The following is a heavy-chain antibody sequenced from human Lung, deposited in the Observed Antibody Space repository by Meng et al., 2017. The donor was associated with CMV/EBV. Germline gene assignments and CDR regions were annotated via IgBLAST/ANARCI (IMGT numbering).Heavy chain of an antibody. CDR2: ISGSSTVT. J-gene: IGHJ4*02. D-gene: IGHD4-23*01. CDR3: VKGWQQLGDS. CDR1: GFIFSSYL. V-gene: IGHV3-23*01. Sequence: GESXKISCAASGFIFSSYLMSWIRQAPGKGLQWGSSISGSSTVTYYADSVKGRFTISRDNSNKTLHLQMNSLRADDTAVYCCVKGWQQLGDSWGQGTLVTVSS.